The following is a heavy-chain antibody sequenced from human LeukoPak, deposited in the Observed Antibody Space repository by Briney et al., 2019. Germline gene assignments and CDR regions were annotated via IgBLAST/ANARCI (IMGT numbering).Heavy chain of an antibody. Sequence: GCLRPSCVPSGFTSSSYVMSWVRPAPGKGREWVSLISGRGEITNYADSVKGRFTISRDNSKNTLYLQLNSLRAEDTAVYSCAKGRYYGSGSYLNSLDYWGQGTLVTVSS. J-gene: IGHJ4*02. CDR2: ISGRGEIT. D-gene: IGHD3-10*01. CDR1: GFTSSSYV. CDR3: AKGRYYGSGSYLNSLDY. V-gene: IGHV3-23*01.